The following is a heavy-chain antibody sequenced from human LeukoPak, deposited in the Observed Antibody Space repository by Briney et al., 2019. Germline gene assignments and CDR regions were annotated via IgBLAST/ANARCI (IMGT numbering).Heavy chain of an antibody. D-gene: IGHD6-19*01. CDR2: INQSGTT. J-gene: IGHJ5*02. CDR3: ARLRTYTSGWLGQYDP. CDR1: GESFSGFY. V-gene: IGHV4-34*01. Sequence: KSSETLSLTCAVYGESFSGFYWTWIRQPPGKGLEWIGEINQSGTTNYNPSLKSRVTISVDTSKNQFFLNLRSVTAADTAFYYCARLRTYTSGWLGQYDPWGQGTLVTVSS.